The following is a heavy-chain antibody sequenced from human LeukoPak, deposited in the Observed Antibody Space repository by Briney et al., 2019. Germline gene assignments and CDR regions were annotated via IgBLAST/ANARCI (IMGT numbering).Heavy chain of an antibody. Sequence: KPSETLSLTCIVSGGSISSSIYYWAWVRQPPGKGLEWIGSIYYSGSTYYNPSLRSRVTISVDTSKNQFSLKLSSVTAADTAVYYCARVYGSGSFANYWGQGTLVTVSS. D-gene: IGHD3-10*01. CDR2: IYYSGST. CDR1: GGSISSSIYY. V-gene: IGHV4-39*07. CDR3: ARVYGSGSFANY. J-gene: IGHJ4*02.